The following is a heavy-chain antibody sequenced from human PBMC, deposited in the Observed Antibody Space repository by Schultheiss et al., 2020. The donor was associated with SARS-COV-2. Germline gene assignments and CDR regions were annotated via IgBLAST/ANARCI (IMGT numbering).Heavy chain of an antibody. CDR3: ARDSRYCTNGVCYQFDP. CDR2: ISAYNGNT. V-gene: IGHV1-18*01. Sequence: GGSLRLSCKASGYTFTSYAMHWVRQAPGQRLEWMGWISAYNGNTNYAQKLQGRVTMTTDTSTSTAYMELRSLRSDDTAVYYCARDSRYCTNGVCYQFDPWGQGTLVTVSS. D-gene: IGHD2-8*01. J-gene: IGHJ5*02. CDR1: GYTFTSYA.